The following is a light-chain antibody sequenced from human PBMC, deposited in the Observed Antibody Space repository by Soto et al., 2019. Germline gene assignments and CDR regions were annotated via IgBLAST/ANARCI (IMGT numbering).Light chain of an antibody. Sequence: QSVLTQPPSVSAAPGQRVTISCSGSSSNIGNNYVSWYQQLPGTAPKLLIYDNNKRPSGIPDRCTASKSGTAATLGITGLQTGDEADHYCVTWEASMSAGVFGVGTNLTVL. V-gene: IGLV1-51*01. CDR1: SSNIGNNY. J-gene: IGLJ2*01. CDR2: DNN. CDR3: VTWEASMSAGV.